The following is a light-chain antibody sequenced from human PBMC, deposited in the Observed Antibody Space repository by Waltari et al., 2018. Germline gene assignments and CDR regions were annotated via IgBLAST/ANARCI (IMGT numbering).Light chain of an antibody. CDR3: QQYNNWPFT. J-gene: IGKJ3*01. V-gene: IGKV3-15*01. Sequence: EIVMTQSPATLSVSQGGRATLSCRASQSVSSNLAWYQQKPDQAPRLIIYGASTRATGIPARFSGSGSGTEFTLTISSLQSEDFAVYYCQQYNNWPFTFGPGTKVDIK. CDR2: GAS. CDR1: QSVSSN.